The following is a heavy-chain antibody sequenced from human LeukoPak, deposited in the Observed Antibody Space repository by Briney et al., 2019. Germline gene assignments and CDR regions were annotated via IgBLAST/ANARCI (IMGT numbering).Heavy chain of an antibody. CDR1: GFDFSSYG. Sequence: GGSLRLSCEASGFDFSSYGMSWVRQAPGKGLEWVSVISGSGDKTDYADSVKGRFSISRDNSKNTLFLQMNSLRPEDTGVYFCAKPSGNCVDYWGQGTLVTVSS. V-gene: IGHV3-23*01. CDR2: ISGSGDKT. D-gene: IGHD1-26*01. J-gene: IGHJ4*02. CDR3: AKPSGNCVDY.